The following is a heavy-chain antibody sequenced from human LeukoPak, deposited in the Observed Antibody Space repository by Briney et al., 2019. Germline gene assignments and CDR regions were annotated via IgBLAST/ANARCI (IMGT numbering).Heavy chain of an antibody. CDR3: ARDVGASAPDAFDI. Sequence: GGSLRLSCAASGFTFSTYNMNWVRQAPGKGLEWVSSISTNSNYIHYADSVKGRFTISRDNAKNSLCLQMNSLRVEDTDVYYCARDVGASAPDAFDIWGQGTMVTVSS. CDR2: ISTNSNYI. D-gene: IGHD1-26*01. J-gene: IGHJ3*02. V-gene: IGHV3-21*01. CDR1: GFTFSTYN.